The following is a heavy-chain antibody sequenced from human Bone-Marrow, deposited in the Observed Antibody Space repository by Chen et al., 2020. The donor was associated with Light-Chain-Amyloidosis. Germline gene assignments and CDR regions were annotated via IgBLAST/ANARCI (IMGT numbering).Heavy chain of an antibody. CDR2: IDPYTGGT. CDR1: NYTFTDNY. Sequence: QVQLVQSGAEVKKPGASVKVSCKASNYTFTDNYIHWVRQAPGQGLEWMGWIDPYTGGTNYAKKVRGRVTMTSDTSINTAYMTLDSLRIDDTAMYYCARDGTSTTGIHDYWGQGTLVTVSS. D-gene: IGHD2-8*01. V-gene: IGHV1-2*02. CDR3: ARDGTSTTGIHDY. J-gene: IGHJ4*02.